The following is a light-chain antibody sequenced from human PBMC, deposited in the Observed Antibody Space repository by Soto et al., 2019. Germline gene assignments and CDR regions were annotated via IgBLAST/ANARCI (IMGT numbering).Light chain of an antibody. J-gene: IGKJ5*01. Sequence: DIQLTKSPSFRSASVVDRVTITCLASQGISTYLAWYQQKPGKAPKLLIYAASTLQSGIPDRFSGSGSARDFTLTISGLQPEDFAAYYCQQYGSSLLISFGHGTRLEIK. CDR1: QGISTY. CDR2: AAS. CDR3: QQYGSSLLIS. V-gene: IGKV1-9*01.